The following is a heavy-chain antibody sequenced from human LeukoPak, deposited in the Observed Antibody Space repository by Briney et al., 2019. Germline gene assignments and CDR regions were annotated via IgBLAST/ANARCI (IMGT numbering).Heavy chain of an antibody. CDR2: IKQDGSEK. CDR3: ARDPYYDSSGYFDY. Sequence: GGSLRLSCVVSGFTFSSYWMSWVRQAPGKGQEWVANIKQDGSEKYYVDSVKGRFTISRDNAKNSLYLQMNSLRVEDTAVYYCARDPYYDSSGYFDYWGQGALVTVSS. V-gene: IGHV3-7*01. CDR1: GFTFSSYW. J-gene: IGHJ4*02. D-gene: IGHD3-22*01.